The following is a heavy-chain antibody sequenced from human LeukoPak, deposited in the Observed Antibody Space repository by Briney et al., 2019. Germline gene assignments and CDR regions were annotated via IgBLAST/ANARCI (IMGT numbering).Heavy chain of an antibody. Sequence: GRSLRLSCAAAGFTFSSYGMHWVRQAPGKGREGGAVISYDGSNKYYADSVKGRFTISRDKSKNTLYLQMNSLRDEAAAVYYCEKDKGLELEEDYFDYWGQGTLVTVSS. V-gene: IGHV3-30*18. J-gene: IGHJ4*02. CDR1: GFTFSSYG. D-gene: IGHD1-7*01. CDR2: ISYDGSNK. CDR3: EKDKGLELEEDYFDY.